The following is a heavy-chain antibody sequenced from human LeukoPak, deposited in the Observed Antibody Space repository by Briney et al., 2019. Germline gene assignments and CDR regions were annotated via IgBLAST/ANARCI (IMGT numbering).Heavy chain of an antibody. J-gene: IGHJ4*02. D-gene: IGHD3-10*01. CDR3: ARARFGEYFDY. Sequence: KPSETLSLTCAVYGGSFSGYYWSWIRQPPGKGLEWIGEINHSGSTNYNPSLKSRVTISVDTSKNQFSLKLTSVTAADTAVYYCARARFGEYFDYWGQGTLVTVSS. CDR2: INHSGST. V-gene: IGHV4-34*01. CDR1: GGSFSGYY.